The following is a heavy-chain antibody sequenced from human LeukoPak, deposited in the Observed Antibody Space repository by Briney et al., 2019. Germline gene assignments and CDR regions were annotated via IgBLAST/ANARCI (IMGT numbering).Heavy chain of an antibody. CDR2: ISGSGGST. V-gene: IGHV3-23*01. CDR1: GFTFSSYG. D-gene: IGHD3-10*01. CDR3: AKGEGNYYGSGSRYYYYYMDV. J-gene: IGHJ6*03. Sequence: GGSLRLSCAASGFTFSSYGMSWVRQAPGKGLEWVSAISGSGGSTYYADSVKGRFTISRDDSKNTLYLQMNSLRAEDTAVYYCAKGEGNYYGSGSRYYYYYMDVWGKGTTVTISS.